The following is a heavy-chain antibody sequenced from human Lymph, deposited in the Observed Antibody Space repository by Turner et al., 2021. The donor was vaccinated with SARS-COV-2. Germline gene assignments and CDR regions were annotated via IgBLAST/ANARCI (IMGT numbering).Heavy chain of an antibody. V-gene: IGHV1-69*01. CDR1: GGTFSSYA. Sequence: QVQLVQSGAEVKKPGSSVKVSCKASGGTFSSYAIIWVRQAPGQGLEWMGGIIPIFGTGNYEQKFQGRVTITADESTSTAYMELSSLRSEDTAVYYCARDTAVAGTLGAFDIWGQGTMVTVSS. CDR3: ARDTAVAGTLGAFDI. D-gene: IGHD6-19*01. CDR2: IIPIFGTG. J-gene: IGHJ3*02.